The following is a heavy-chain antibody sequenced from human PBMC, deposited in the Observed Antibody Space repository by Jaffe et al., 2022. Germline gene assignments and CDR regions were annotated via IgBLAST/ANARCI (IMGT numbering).Heavy chain of an antibody. CDR3: ARQVTPYSTHDYFYYYMDV. D-gene: IGHD6-13*01. J-gene: IGHJ6*03. CDR1: GDSFGSYF. V-gene: IGHV4-59*01. CDR2: IYYSGST. Sequence: QVQLQESGPGLVKPAGTLSLTCNVSGDSFGSYFWNWIRQSPGRGLEWIGYIYYSGSTTYNPSLESRVTISVDTSKNQFSLRLSSVTAADTAVYYCARQVTPYSTHDYFYYYMDVWGRGTTVTVSS.